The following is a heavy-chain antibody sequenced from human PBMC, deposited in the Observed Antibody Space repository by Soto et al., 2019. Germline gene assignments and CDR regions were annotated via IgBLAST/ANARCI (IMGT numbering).Heavy chain of an antibody. CDR2: IIPIFGTS. CDR3: ARGFTGYSSGWYELYYYGTEV. Sequence: SVNVSCKASGGTCSSYAISWVRQAPGQGLEWMGGIIPIFGTSNYAQKFQGRVTITADESTSTAYMELSSLRSEDTAVYYCARGFTGYSSGWYELYYYGTEVWGQETTVSASS. D-gene: IGHD6-19*01. J-gene: IGHJ6*02. V-gene: IGHV1-69*13. CDR1: GGTCSSYA.